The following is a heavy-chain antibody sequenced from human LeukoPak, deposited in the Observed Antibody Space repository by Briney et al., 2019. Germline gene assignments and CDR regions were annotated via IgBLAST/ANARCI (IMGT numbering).Heavy chain of an antibody. J-gene: IGHJ4*02. Sequence: PSETLSLTCTVSGGSISSSSYYWGWIRQPPGKGLEWIGYIYYSGSTNYNPSLKSRVTISVDTSKNQFSLKLSSVTAADTAVYYCANLGPVGGGDYWGQGTLVTVSS. CDR2: IYYSGST. CDR3: ANLGPVGGGDY. V-gene: IGHV4-61*05. D-gene: IGHD2-15*01. CDR1: GGSISSSSYY.